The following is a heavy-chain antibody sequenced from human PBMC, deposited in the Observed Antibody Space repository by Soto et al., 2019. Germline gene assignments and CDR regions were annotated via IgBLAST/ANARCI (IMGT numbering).Heavy chain of an antibody. Sequence: GWSLRLSCAASVFTFISYGMHWVRQAPGKGLEWVAVISYDGSNKYYADSVKGRFTISRDNSKNTLYLQMNSLRAEDTAVYYCAKDLLRDYYYYYGMDVWGQGTTVTVSS. CDR2: ISYDGSNK. J-gene: IGHJ6*02. CDR1: VFTFISYG. CDR3: AKDLLRDYYYYYGMDV. V-gene: IGHV3-30*18.